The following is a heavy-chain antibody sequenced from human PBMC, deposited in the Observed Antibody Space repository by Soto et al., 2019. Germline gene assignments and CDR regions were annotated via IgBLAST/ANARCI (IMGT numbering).Heavy chain of an antibody. CDR3: ARTPRPNYDFWSGPNWFDP. V-gene: IGHV1-69*13. Sequence: GASVKVSCEASGGTFSSYAISWVRQAPGQGLEWMGGIIPIFGTANYAQKFQGRVTITADESTSTAYMELSSLRSEDTAVYYCARTPRPNYDFWSGPNWFDPWGQGTLVTVSS. D-gene: IGHD3-3*01. CDR1: GGTFSSYA. J-gene: IGHJ5*02. CDR2: IIPIFGTA.